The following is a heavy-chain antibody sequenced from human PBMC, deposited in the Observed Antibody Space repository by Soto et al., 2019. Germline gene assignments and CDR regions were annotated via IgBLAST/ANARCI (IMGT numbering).Heavy chain of an antibody. Sequence: QVQLVQSGAEVKKPGASVKVSCKASGYSFTRHDINWVRQAPGQGLEWMGWINPSSGNTGYAQRFQGRLTMTTDTSTSTAYMELSGMKSEDTAIYYCAREGILFSGVIVSYGMDVWGQGTTVTVPS. CDR1: GYSFTRHD. J-gene: IGHJ6*02. D-gene: IGHD3-3*01. CDR2: INPSSGNT. V-gene: IGHV1-8*01. CDR3: AREGILFSGVIVSYGMDV.